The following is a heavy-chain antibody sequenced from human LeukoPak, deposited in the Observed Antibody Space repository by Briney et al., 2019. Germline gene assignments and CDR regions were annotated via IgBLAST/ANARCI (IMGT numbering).Heavy chain of an antibody. J-gene: IGHJ4*02. V-gene: IGHV3-53*01. CDR3: ARGGYDSSGYYYYLDF. CDR2: IYSGGST. D-gene: IGHD3-22*01. Sequence: GGSLRLSCAASGFTVNSNYMSWVRQAPGKGLEWVSTIYSGGSTYYTGSLKGRFTISRDNSKNTVYLQMNSLRAEDTAVYYCARGGYDSSGYYYYLDFWGQGTLVTVSS. CDR1: GFTVNSNY.